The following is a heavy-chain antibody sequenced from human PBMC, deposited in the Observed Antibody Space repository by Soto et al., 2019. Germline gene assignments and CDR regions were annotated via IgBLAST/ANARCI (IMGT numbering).Heavy chain of an antibody. Sequence: EVQLVESGGGLVQPGGSLRLSCAASGFTFSSYSMNWVRQAPGKGLEWVSYISSSSSTIYYADSVKGRFTISRDNAKNSLYLQMNSLRDEDTAVYYCAGEYDCGDLNYYYYGMDVWGQGTTVTVSS. V-gene: IGHV3-48*02. CDR3: AGEYDCGDLNYYYYGMDV. CDR1: GFTFSSYS. J-gene: IGHJ6*02. D-gene: IGHD4-17*01. CDR2: ISSSSSTI.